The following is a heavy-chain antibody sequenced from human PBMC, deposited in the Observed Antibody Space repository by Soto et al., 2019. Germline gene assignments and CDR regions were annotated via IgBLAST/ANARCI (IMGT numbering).Heavy chain of an antibody. D-gene: IGHD3-10*01. CDR3: AKVPMVRGVKVDY. Sequence: GGSLKISCAASGFTFSSYAMSWVRQAPGKGLEWVLAISGSGGSTYYADSVKGRFTISRDNSKNTLYLQMNSLRAEDTAVYYCAKVPMVRGVKVDYWGQGTLVTVSS. CDR2: ISGSGGST. V-gene: IGHV3-23*01. CDR1: GFTFSSYA. J-gene: IGHJ4*02.